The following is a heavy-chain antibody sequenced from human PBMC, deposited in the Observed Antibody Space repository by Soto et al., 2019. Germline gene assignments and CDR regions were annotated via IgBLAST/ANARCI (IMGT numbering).Heavy chain of an antibody. Sequence: PWGSLRLSSAACGVRFRSYWMDWSRQTTGKGLVWVSRINSGGGTTTYADSVKGRFTISRDNAKNTLYLQMNGLRAEDTAVYYCARWFTYGNFDYFDYWGQGSQVTVSS. V-gene: IGHV3-74*01. D-gene: IGHD3-10*01. CDR2: INSGGGTT. CDR3: ARWFTYGNFDYFDY. CDR1: GVRFRSYW. J-gene: IGHJ4*02.